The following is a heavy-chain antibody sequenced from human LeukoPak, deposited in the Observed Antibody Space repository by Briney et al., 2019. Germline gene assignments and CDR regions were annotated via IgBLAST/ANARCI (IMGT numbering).Heavy chain of an antibody. CDR2: ISSSSSTI. J-gene: IGHJ4*02. V-gene: IGHV3-48*04. Sequence: GGSLRLSCAASGFTFRSYSMNWVRQAPGKGLEWVSYISSSSSTIYYADSVKGRFTISRDNPKNSLYLQMNSLRAEDTAVYYCARRVYNSGWYIDYWGQGTLVTVSS. D-gene: IGHD6-19*01. CDR3: ARRVYNSGWYIDY. CDR1: GFTFRSYS.